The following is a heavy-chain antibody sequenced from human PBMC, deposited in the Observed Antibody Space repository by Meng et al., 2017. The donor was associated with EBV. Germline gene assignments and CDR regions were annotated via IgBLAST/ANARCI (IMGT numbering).Heavy chain of an antibody. D-gene: IGHD3-16*01. V-gene: IGHV4-30-4*01. J-gene: IGHJ4*02. CDR2: RHYSGDA. CDR3: ARARRSGEVKLDY. Sequence: QGPPHESGPGLVKASQTPAPTCAVSGDSIRSIGYYWNWIRQPPGKGLEWLGYRHYSGDAHYNPSLKSRITMSVDASKNQFSLNLSSVTAADTAVYYCARARRSGEVKLDYWGQGTLVTVSS. CDR1: GDSIRSIGYY.